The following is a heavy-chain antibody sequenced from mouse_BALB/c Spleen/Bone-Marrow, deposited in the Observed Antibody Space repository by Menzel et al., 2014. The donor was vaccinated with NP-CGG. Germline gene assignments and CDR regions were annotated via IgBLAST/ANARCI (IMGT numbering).Heavy chain of an antibody. CDR1: GFTFXNYG. Sequence: EVKLVESGGDLVKPGGSLKLSCAASGFTFXNYGMSWVRQTPDKRLEWVATISSGGSYTDYPDSVKGRLTISRDNAKNALYLQMSSLKSEDTAMYYCARPMINTYFDHWGQGTTLTVSS. V-gene: IGHV5-6*02. J-gene: IGHJ2*01. CDR3: ARPMINTYFDH. D-gene: IGHD2-4*01. CDR2: ISSGGSYT.